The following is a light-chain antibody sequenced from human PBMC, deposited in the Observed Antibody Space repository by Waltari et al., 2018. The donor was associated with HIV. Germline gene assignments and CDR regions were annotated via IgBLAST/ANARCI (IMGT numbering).Light chain of an antibody. CDR2: RSH. J-gene: IGLJ3*02. V-gene: IGLV1-44*01. CDR3: STWDDTLHVV. CDR1: NSDIGTNT. Sequence: QSVLTQPPSVSGLPGQKVTISCSGSNSDIGTNTVNWYQQFPGRAPKLVAYRSHQRPSGVPDLFSGLKSGTSASLAINCVQTEDEATDYCSTWDDTLHVVFGGGTKLTVL.